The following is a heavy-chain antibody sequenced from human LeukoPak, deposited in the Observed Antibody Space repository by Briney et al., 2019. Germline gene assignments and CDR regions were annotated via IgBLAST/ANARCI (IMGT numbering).Heavy chain of an antibody. CDR2: IYTAGST. Sequence: GRSLRLSCAASGFTVSSAYMSWVRQAPGKGLDWVSVIYTAGSTYYADSVKGRFTISRDNSKNTLYLQMNSLRAEDTAVYYCARGPSFDSWGQGTLVTVSS. CDR3: ARGPSFDS. CDR1: GFTVSSAY. V-gene: IGHV3-53*01. J-gene: IGHJ4*02.